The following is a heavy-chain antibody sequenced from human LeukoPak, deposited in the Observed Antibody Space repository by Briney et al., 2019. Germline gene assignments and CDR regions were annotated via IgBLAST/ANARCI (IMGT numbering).Heavy chain of an antibody. CDR3: ARYGAMALDY. D-gene: IGHD5-18*01. J-gene: IGHJ4*02. CDR1: GYSISSGYY. Sequence: PSETLSLTCTVSGYSISSGYYWGWIRQPPGKGLEWIGSIYHSGSTYYNPSLKSRVTISVDTSKNQFSLRLSSVTAADTAVYYCARYGAMALDYWGQGTLVTVSS. CDR2: IYHSGST. V-gene: IGHV4-38-2*02.